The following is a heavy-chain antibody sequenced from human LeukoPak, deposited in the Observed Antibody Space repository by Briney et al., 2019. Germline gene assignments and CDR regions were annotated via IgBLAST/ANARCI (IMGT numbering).Heavy chain of an antibody. V-gene: IGHV1-2*04. CDR1: GYTFTGYY. D-gene: IGHD6-19*01. CDR3: AREGPQGIAVAGQEALDY. CDR2: INPNSGGT. Sequence: ASVKVSCKASGYTFTGYYMHWGRQAPGQGLEWMGWINPNSGGTNYAQKFQGWVTMTRDTSISTASMELSRLRSDDTAVYYCAREGPQGIAVAGQEALDYWGQGTLVTVSS. J-gene: IGHJ4*02.